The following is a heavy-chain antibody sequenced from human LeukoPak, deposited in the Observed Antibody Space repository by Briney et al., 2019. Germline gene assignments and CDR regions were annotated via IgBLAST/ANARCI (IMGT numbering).Heavy chain of an antibody. J-gene: IGHJ3*02. V-gene: IGHV3-13*01. D-gene: IGHD2-2*01. Sequence: GGSLRLSCAASGFTFSSYDMHWVRQATGKGLEWVSAIGTAGDTYYRGSVKGRFTISRENAKNSLYLQMNSLRAGDTAVYYCARARYCNSTSCYDSAFAIWGQGTMVTVSS. CDR1: GFTFSSYD. CDR2: IGTAGDT. CDR3: ARARYCNSTSCYDSAFAI.